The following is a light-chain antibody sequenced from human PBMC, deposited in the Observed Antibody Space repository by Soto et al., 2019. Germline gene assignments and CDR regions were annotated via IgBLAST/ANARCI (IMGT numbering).Light chain of an antibody. Sequence: QSVLTQPPSVSGAPGQRVTISCTGSNSNIGAGYDVHWYQQLPGTAPKLLIYGNSNRPSGVPDRFSGSKSGTSASLTITGLQAEDEAGYYCQSYGDSLSGYVFGTGTKVTVL. CDR3: QSYGDSLSGYV. CDR1: NSNIGAGYD. V-gene: IGLV1-40*01. J-gene: IGLJ1*01. CDR2: GNS.